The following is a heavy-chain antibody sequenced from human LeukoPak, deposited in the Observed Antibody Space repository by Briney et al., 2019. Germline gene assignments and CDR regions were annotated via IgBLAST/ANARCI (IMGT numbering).Heavy chain of an antibody. D-gene: IGHD5-18*01. J-gene: IGHJ4*02. CDR3: ARVRSGYSHENYFDY. V-gene: IGHV3-48*03. Sequence: PGGSLRLSCAASGFTFSNYEMNWVRQAPGKGLEWVSYISGSGSTIYYADSVKGRFTISRDNAKDSLYLQMNSLGAEDTAVYYCARVRSGYSHENYFDYWGQGTLVTVSS. CDR1: GFTFSNYE. CDR2: ISGSGSTI.